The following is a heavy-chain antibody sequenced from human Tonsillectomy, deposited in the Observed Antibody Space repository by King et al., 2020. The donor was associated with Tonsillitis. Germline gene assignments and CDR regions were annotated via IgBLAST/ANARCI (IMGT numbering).Heavy chain of an antibody. CDR2: IYTSGST. CDR3: AGTDCGGDCYPQRGLDY. V-gene: IGHV4-61*02. Sequence: VQLQESGPGLVKPSQTLSLTCTVSGDSISSGSYYWSWIRQPAGKGLEWIVRIYTSGSTSYNPSLKSRVTISVDTSKNQFSLMLSSVTAADTAGYYCAGTDCGGDCYPQRGLDYWGQGTLVTVSS. CDR1: GDSISSGSYY. D-gene: IGHD2-21*02. J-gene: IGHJ4*02.